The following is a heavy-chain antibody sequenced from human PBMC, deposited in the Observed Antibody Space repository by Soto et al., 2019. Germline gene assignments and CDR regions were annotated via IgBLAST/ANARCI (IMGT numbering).Heavy chain of an antibody. Sequence: VGSLRLSCGASGFTVSSNYMNWIRQGPGKGLEWVAVIYSSGTTYYADSVKGRFTISRDNSRNTFYLHMNSLRAEDTAVYYCTTSGERGARFDYWGRGTLVTVSS. CDR1: GFTVSSNY. V-gene: IGHV3-53*01. CDR2: IYSSGTT. CDR3: TTSGERGARFDY. D-gene: IGHD1-26*01. J-gene: IGHJ4*02.